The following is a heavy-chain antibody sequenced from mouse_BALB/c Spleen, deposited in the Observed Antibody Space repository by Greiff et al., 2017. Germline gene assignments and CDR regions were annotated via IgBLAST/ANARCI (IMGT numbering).Heavy chain of an antibody. Sequence: EVKLMESGGGLVKPGGSLKLSCAASGFTFSSYAMSWVRQTPEKRLEWVASISSGGSTYYPDSVKGRFTISRDNVRNILYLQMSSLRSEDTAMYYCARGGGYDGYAMDYWGQGTSVTVSS. V-gene: IGHV5-6-5*01. J-gene: IGHJ4*01. CDR3: ARGGGYDGYAMDY. D-gene: IGHD2-2*01. CDR1: GFTFSSYA. CDR2: ISSGGST.